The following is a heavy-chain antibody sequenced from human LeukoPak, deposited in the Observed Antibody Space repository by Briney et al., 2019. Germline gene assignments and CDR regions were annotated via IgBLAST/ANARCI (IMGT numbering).Heavy chain of an antibody. Sequence: GGSLRLSCAASGFTFSTYAMSWVRQAPGKGLEWVSALSNSGGSGGTTYFADSVKGRFSISRDNSKSTLYLQLSSLTAEDTAVYYCAKAMSADHYDSKGFYRVDFDSWGQGTLVTVSS. CDR3: AKAMSADHYDSKGFYRVDFDS. V-gene: IGHV3-23*01. J-gene: IGHJ4*02. CDR1: GFTFSTYA. CDR2: LSNSGGSGGTT. D-gene: IGHD3-22*01.